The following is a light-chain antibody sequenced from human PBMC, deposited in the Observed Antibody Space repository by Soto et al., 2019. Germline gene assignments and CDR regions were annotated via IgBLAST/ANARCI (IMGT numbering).Light chain of an antibody. J-gene: IGLJ2*01. V-gene: IGLV1-40*01. Sequence: QSVLTQPPSVSGAPGQRVTISCTGGNSNIGASNDVHWYQQIPGTAPKLLIYGDNNRPSGVPDRFSGSKSGSTASLTISGLQADDEADYFCSSYTTNNGHVFGGGTKLTVL. CDR3: SSYTTNNGHV. CDR1: NSNIGASND. CDR2: GDN.